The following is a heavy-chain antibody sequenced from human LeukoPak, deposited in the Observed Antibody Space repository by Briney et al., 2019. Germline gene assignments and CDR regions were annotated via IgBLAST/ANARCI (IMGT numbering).Heavy chain of an antibody. J-gene: IGHJ4*02. Sequence: GGSLRLSCAASGFTFSDYYMSWVRQAPGKGLEWVSAISGSGGSTYYADSVKGRFTISRDNSKNTLYLQMNSLRAEDTAVYYCAKGLDSSGYPQVLDYWSQGTLVTVSS. V-gene: IGHV3-23*01. CDR1: GFTFSDYY. D-gene: IGHD3-22*01. CDR2: ISGSGGST. CDR3: AKGLDSSGYPQVLDY.